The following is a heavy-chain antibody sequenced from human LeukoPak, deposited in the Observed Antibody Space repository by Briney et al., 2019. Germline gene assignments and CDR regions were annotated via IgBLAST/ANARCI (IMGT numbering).Heavy chain of an antibody. D-gene: IGHD6-19*01. Sequence: ASVKVSCKASGYTFTGYYMHWVRQAPGQGLEWMGWINPNSGGTNYAQKFQGRVTMTTDTSTSTAYMELRSLRSDDTAVYYCARDLKMGYSSGRYSWGTGSSNDYWGQGTLVTVSS. CDR2: INPNSGGT. V-gene: IGHV1-2*02. J-gene: IGHJ4*02. CDR1: GYTFTGYY. CDR3: ARDLKMGYSSGRYSWGTGSSNDY.